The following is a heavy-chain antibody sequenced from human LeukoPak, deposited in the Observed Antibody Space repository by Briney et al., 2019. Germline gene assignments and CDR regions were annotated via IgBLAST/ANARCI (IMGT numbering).Heavy chain of an antibody. Sequence: PGGSLRLSCAASGFTFSNAWMSWVRQAPGKGLEWVSYISSSAGTTYYADSVKGRFTISRDNAKNSLYLQMNSLRAEDTAVYYCATDRAGGYGGYYFDYWGQGTLVTVSS. V-gene: IGHV3-11*04. D-gene: IGHD6-25*01. CDR1: GFTFSNAW. CDR3: ATDRAGGYGGYYFDY. CDR2: ISSSAGTT. J-gene: IGHJ4*02.